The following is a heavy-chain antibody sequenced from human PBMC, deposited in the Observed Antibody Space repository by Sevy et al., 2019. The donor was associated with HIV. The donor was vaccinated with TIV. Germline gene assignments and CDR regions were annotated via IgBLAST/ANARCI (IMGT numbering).Heavy chain of an antibody. D-gene: IGHD2-21*01. V-gene: IGHV3-74*01. Sequence: GGSLRLSCAASGFTFGSYWMHWVRQAPGKGLVWVSRIYADGSVTAYVDSVEGRFTISRDNTKNTVYLQMNSLRTEDTAVYYCARAWGGTSPEYFDYWGHGTLVTVSS. J-gene: IGHJ4*01. CDR3: ARAWGGTSPEYFDY. CDR1: GFTFGSYW. CDR2: IYADGSVT.